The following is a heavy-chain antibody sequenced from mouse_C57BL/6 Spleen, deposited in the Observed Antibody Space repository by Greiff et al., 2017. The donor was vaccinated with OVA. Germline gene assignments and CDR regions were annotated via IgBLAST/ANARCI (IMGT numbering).Heavy chain of an antibody. CDR1: GYTFTDHT. D-gene: IGHD1-1*01. CDR2: IYPRDGST. Sequence: QVQLQQSDAELVKPGASVKISCKVSGYTFTDHTIHWMKQRPEQGLEWIGYIYPRDGSTKYNEKFQGKATLTADKSSSTAYMQLNSRTSEDAAGYFCARWGYGSSPPFDYWGQGTTLTVSS. CDR3: ARWGYGSSPPFDY. V-gene: IGHV1-78*01. J-gene: IGHJ2*01.